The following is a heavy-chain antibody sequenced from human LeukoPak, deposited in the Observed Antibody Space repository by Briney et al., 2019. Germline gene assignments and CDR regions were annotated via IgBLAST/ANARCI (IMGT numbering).Heavy chain of an antibody. Sequence: SETLSLTCAVYGGSFSGYYWSWIRQPPGKGLEWIGEINHSGSTNYNPSLKSRVTISVDTSKNQFSLKLSSVTAADTAVYYCVRGSYYYDSSGYYYWGQGTLVTVSS. J-gene: IGHJ4*02. CDR3: VRGSYYYDSSGYYY. D-gene: IGHD3-22*01. V-gene: IGHV4-34*01. CDR2: INHSGST. CDR1: GGSFSGYY.